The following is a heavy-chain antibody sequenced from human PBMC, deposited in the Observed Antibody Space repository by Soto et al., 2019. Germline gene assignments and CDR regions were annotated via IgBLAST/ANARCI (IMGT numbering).Heavy chain of an antibody. Sequence: VQLVESGGGSVQPGGSLRLSCAASGFTFSSYGMHWVRQAPGKGLEWVAVISYDGSNKYYADSVKGRFTISRDNSKNTLDLQMNSLRAEDTAVYYCAKGRITMVRGVKYYYYGMDVWGQGTTVTVSS. V-gene: IGHV3-30*18. CDR1: GFTFSSYG. D-gene: IGHD3-10*01. J-gene: IGHJ6*02. CDR3: AKGRITMVRGVKYYYYGMDV. CDR2: ISYDGSNK.